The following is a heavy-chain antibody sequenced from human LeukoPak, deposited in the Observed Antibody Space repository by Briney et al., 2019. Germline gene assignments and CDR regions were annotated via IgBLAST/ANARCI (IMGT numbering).Heavy chain of an antibody. J-gene: IGHJ4*02. CDR1: GDSISSYY. Sequence: PSETLSLTCTVSGDSISSYYWTWIRQPAGKGLEWIWRIYPSGSTNYNPSLKSRVTMSVDTSKNQISLKLNSVTAADTAAYYCARENSGSYRQFDYWGQGTLVTVSS. CDR3: ARENSGSYRQFDY. CDR2: IYPSGST. D-gene: IGHD1-26*01. V-gene: IGHV4-4*07.